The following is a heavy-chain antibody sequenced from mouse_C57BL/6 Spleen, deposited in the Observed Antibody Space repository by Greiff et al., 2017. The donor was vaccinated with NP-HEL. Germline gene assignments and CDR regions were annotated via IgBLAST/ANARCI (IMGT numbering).Heavy chain of an antibody. Sequence: QVQLQQSGAELMKPGASVKLSCKATGYTFTGYWIEWVKQRPGHGLEWIGEILPGSGSTNYNGKFKGKATLTADKSSSTAYMQLSSLTSEDSAVYYCAREGLYDGYPAYWGQGTLVTVSA. V-gene: IGHV1-9*01. D-gene: IGHD2-3*01. CDR3: AREGLYDGYPAY. CDR2: ILPGSGST. CDR1: GYTFTGYW. J-gene: IGHJ3*01.